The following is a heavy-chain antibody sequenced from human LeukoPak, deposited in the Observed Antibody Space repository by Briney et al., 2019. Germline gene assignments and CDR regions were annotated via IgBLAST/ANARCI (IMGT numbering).Heavy chain of an antibody. D-gene: IGHD3-3*01. V-gene: IGHV4-59*01. CDR3: ARVKGTIFGVGIIDY. Sequence: SETLSLTCTVSGGSISSYYWSWIRQPPGKGLEWIGYIYYSGSTNYNPSLKSRVTISVDTSKNQFSLKLSSVTAAGTAVYYCARVKGTIFGVGIIDYWGQGTLVTVSS. J-gene: IGHJ4*02. CDR2: IYYSGST. CDR1: GGSISSYY.